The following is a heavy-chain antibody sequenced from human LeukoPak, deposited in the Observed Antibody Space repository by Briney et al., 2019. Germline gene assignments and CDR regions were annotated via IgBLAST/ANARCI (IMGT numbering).Heavy chain of an antibody. D-gene: IGHD6-6*01. J-gene: IGHJ4*02. V-gene: IGHV3-7*01. CDR3: ARDLTARATFDY. CDR1: GFTFSSYW. CDR2: IKQDGSEK. Sequence: PGGSLRLSCAASGFTFSSYWMSWVRQAPGKGREGVANIKQDGSEKYYVDSVKGRFTISRDNAKNSLYLQMNSLRAEDTAVYYCARDLTARATFDYWGQGTLVTVSS.